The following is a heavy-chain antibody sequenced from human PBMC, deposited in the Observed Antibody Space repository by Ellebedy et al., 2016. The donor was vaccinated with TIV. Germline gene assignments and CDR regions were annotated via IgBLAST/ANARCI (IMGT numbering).Heavy chain of an antibody. CDR2: IYYSGST. V-gene: IGHV4-39*07. CDR3: ARDLCSSTSCLYYYYGMDV. CDR1: GGSISSSSYY. D-gene: IGHD2-2*01. J-gene: IGHJ6*02. Sequence: SETLSLXCTVSGGSISSSSYYWGWIRQPPGKGLEWIGSIYYSGSTYYNPSLKSRVTISVDTSKNQFSLELSSVTAADTAVYYCARDLCSSTSCLYYYYGMDVWGQGTTVTVSS.